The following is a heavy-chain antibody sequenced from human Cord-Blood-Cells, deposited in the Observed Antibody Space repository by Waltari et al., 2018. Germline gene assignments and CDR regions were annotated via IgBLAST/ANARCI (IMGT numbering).Heavy chain of an antibody. D-gene: IGHD7-27*01. J-gene: IGHJ3*02. CDR3: ARGVTGDAFDI. V-gene: IGHV4-34*01. Sequence: QVQLQQWGAGLLKPSETLSLTCAVYGGSFSGYYWSWIRQPPGKGLEWIGESNHSGSTNYNPSLKSRVTISVDTSKNQFSLKLSSVTAADTAVYYCARGVTGDAFDIWGQGTMVTVSS. CDR1: GGSFSGYY. CDR2: SNHSGST.